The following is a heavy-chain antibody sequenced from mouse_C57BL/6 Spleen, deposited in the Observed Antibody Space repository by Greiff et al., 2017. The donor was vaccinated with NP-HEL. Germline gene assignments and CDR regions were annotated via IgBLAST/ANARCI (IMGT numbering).Heavy chain of an antibody. J-gene: IGHJ3*01. V-gene: IGHV3-6*01. Sequence: EVQLQESGPGLVKPSQSLSLTCSVPGYSITSGYYWNWIRQFPGNKLEWMGYISYDGSNNYNPSPKNRISITRDTSKNQFFLKLNSVTTEDTATYYCARGAFLSRGFAYWGQGTLVTVSA. CDR3: ARGAFLSRGFAY. CDR1: GYSITSGYY. D-gene: IGHD3-3*01. CDR2: ISYDGSN.